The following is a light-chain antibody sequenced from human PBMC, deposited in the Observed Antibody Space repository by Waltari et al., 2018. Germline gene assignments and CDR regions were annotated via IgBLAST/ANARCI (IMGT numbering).Light chain of an antibody. Sequence: QSALTQPASVSGSPGQSITISCPGTDRDVGAYDFVPWYQQHPGKAPHLIIYEVSNRPSGISNRFSASKSGNTASLTISGLQAEDEADYYCSSYTTSSAPGVFGTGTRVTVL. CDR2: EVS. J-gene: IGLJ1*01. CDR1: DRDVGAYDF. CDR3: SSYTTSSAPGV. V-gene: IGLV2-14*01.